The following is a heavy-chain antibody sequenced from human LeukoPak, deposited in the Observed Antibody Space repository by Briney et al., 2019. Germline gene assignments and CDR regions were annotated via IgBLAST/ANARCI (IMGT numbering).Heavy chain of an antibody. V-gene: IGHV7-4-1*02. CDR2: INTNTGNP. CDR3: AREADIVVVPAAPTLSNWFDP. Sequence: ASVKVSCKASGYTFTSYAMNWVRQAPGQGLEWMGWINTNTGNPTYAQGFTGRFVFSLDTSVSTAYLQISSLKAEDTAMYYCAREADIVVVPAAPTLSNWFDPWGQGTLVTVSS. J-gene: IGHJ5*02. CDR1: GYTFTSYA. D-gene: IGHD2-2*01.